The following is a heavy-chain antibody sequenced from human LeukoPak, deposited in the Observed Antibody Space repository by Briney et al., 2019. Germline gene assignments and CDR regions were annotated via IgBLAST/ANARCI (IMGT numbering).Heavy chain of an antibody. Sequence: GRSLRLTCAASGFTFSSYGMHWVRQAPGKGLEWVAVISYDGSNKYYADSVKGRFTISRDNSKNTLYLQMNSLRAEDTAVYYCAKDRLWFGEADYYYGMDVWGQGTTVTVSS. D-gene: IGHD3-10*01. CDR1: GFTFSSYG. V-gene: IGHV3-30*18. CDR2: ISYDGSNK. CDR3: AKDRLWFGEADYYYGMDV. J-gene: IGHJ6*02.